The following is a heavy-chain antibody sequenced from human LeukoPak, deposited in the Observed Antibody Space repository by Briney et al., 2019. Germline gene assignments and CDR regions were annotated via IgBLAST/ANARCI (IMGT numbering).Heavy chain of an antibody. CDR3: ARDMCSSTSCYDYYYYMDV. J-gene: IGHJ6*03. D-gene: IGHD2-2*01. CDR2: IYTIGST. V-gene: IGHV4-4*07. Sequence: PSETLSLTCTVSGGSISSYYWSWIRQPAGKGLEWIGRIYTIGSTNYNPSLKSRVTMSVDTSKNKFSLKLSSVTAADTAVYYCARDMCSSTSCYDYYYYMDVWGKGTTVTVSS. CDR1: GGSISSYY.